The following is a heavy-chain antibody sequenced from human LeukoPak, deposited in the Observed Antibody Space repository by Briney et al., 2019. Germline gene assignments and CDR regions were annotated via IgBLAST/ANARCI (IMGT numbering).Heavy chain of an antibody. D-gene: IGHD3-9*01. CDR3: AINGDYDILTGYYH. CDR2: IIPIFGTA. J-gene: IGHJ4*02. V-gene: IGHV1-69*06. Sequence: SVKVSCKASGGTFSSYAISWVRQAPGQGLECMGGIIPIFGTANYAQKFQGRVTITADKSTSTAYMELSSLRSEDTAVYYCAINGDYDILTGYYHWGQGTLVTVSS. CDR1: GGTFSSYA.